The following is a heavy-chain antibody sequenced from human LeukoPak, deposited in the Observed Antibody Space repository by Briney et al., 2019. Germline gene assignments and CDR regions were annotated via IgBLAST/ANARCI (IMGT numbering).Heavy chain of an antibody. V-gene: IGHV4-61*02. Sequence: PSETLSLTCTVSGGSISSGSYYWSWIRQPAGKGLEWIGRIYTSGSTNYNPSLKSRVTISVDTSKNQFSLKLSSVTAADTAVYYCARVGGYCSSTSCYRWFDPWGQGTLVTVSS. D-gene: IGHD2-2*01. J-gene: IGHJ5*02. CDR1: GGSISSGSYY. CDR3: ARVGGYCSSTSCYRWFDP. CDR2: IYTSGST.